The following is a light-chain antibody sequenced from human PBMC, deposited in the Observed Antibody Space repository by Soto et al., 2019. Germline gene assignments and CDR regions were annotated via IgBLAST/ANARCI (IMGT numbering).Light chain of an antibody. CDR1: SSDVGAYQY. CDR3: SSYAGSYTVV. Sequence: QSALTQPRSVSGSPGQSVTISCTGTSSDVGAYQYVSWYQQFPGKAPKLILYDVNKRPSGVPHRFSGSKSDNTASLTISGLQVEDEADYYCSSYAGSYTVVFGGGTKLTVL. J-gene: IGLJ2*01. CDR2: DVN. V-gene: IGLV2-11*01.